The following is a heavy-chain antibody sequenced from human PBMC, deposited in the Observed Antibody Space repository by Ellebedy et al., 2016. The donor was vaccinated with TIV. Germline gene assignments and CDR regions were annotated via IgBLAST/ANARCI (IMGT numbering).Heavy chain of an antibody. D-gene: IGHD3-22*01. V-gene: IGHV3-15*01. Sequence: GESLKISCAASGFTFRNAWMTWVRQAPGKGLEWVGHIKSKTDGGTTDYAAPVKGRFTISRDDSKNTLYVQMNSLKPEDTAVYFCIATTIVTQTYWGQGTLVTVSS. CDR2: IKSKTDGGTT. CDR1: GFTFRNAW. CDR3: IATTIVTQTY. J-gene: IGHJ4*02.